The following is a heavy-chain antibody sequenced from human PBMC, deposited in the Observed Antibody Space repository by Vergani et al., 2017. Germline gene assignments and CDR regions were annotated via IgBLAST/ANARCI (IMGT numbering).Heavy chain of an antibody. CDR3: ARHRGWGLVVVAATPWYYYYGMDV. J-gene: IGHJ6*02. D-gene: IGHD2-15*01. CDR2: IYPGDSDT. Sequence: EVQLVQSGAEVKKPGESLKISCKASGYNFPIHWIGWVRQMPGKGLEWMGVIYPGDSDTRYNPSFQGQVIISVDKSVSTVYLQWSSLKASDTAMYYCARHRGWGLVVVAATPWYYYYGMDVWGQGTTVTVSS. V-gene: IGHV5-51*01. CDR1: GYNFPIHW.